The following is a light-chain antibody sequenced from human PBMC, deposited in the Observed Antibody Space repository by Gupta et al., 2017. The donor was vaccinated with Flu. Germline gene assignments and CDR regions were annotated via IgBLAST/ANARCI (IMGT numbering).Light chain of an antibody. CDR1: QSLVHTDGNTY. CDR3: KQYTKLPWT. Sequence: EIERTQSPPSAPVTLGQSASISCKSSQSLVHTDGNTYLSWLHQRPGQPPRLLIYRNSNRGSGVPDRFSGSGAGKDFTLKISRVEPEDVGMYYCKQYTKLPWTFGQGTTVEIK. CDR2: RNS. V-gene: IGKV2-24*01. J-gene: IGKJ1*01.